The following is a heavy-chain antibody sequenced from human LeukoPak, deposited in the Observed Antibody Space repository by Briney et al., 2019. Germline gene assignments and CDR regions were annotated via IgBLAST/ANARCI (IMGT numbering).Heavy chain of an antibody. V-gene: IGHV3-11*05. J-gene: IGHJ4*02. D-gene: IGHD6-19*01. Sequence: AGGSLRLSCAASGFTVSNNYMSWVRQAPGKGLEWVSYISSSSSYTNYADSVKGRFTISRDNAKNSLYLQMNSLRAEDTAVYYCARDSWSSGSIWGQGTLVTVSS. CDR1: GFTVSNNY. CDR3: ARDSWSSGSI. CDR2: ISSSSSYT.